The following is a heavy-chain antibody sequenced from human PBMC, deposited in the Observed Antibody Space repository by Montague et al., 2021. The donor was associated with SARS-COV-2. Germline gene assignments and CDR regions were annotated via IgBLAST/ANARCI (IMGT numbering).Heavy chain of an antibody. V-gene: IGHV3-53*01. D-gene: IGHD2-15*01. CDR2: IYDGGST. CDR3: ARGGGLRNYGMDA. J-gene: IGHJ6*02. Sequence: SLRLSCAASGFTVTSNYMSWVRQAPGKGLEWVSAIYDGGSTYYADSVKGRFTISRDNSKNTLYLQMNSLRAEDTAVYYCARGGGLRNYGMDAWGQGTTVTVSS. CDR1: GFTVTSNY.